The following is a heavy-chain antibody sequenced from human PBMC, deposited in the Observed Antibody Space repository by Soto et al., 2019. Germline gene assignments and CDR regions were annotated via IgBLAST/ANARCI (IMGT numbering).Heavy chain of an antibody. J-gene: IGHJ4*02. Sequence: SVKVSCKASGYTFTSYGISWVRQAPGQGLEWMAWINPYNGNTKYAEKFLGRVAVTTDTSTATAYMEVRSLTSDDTAVFYCARVGVGIAAPRVWPYWGQGNPVTVSS. D-gene: IGHD6-13*01. V-gene: IGHV1-18*01. CDR3: ARVGVGIAAPRVWPY. CDR1: GYTFTSYG. CDR2: INPYNGNT.